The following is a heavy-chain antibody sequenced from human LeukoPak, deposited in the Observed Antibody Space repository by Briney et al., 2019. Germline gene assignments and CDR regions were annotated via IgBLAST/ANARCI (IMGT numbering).Heavy chain of an antibody. J-gene: IGHJ4*02. CDR2: IVVGSGNT. CDR3: AAEHWRSSSWGYYFDY. CDR1: GFTFTSSA. Sequence: SVKVSCKASGFTFTSSAVQWVRQARGQRLEWIGWIVVGSGNTNYAQKFQERVTITRDMSTSTAYMELSSLRSEDTAVYYCAAEHWRSSSWGYYFDYWGQGTLVTVSS. D-gene: IGHD6-13*01. V-gene: IGHV1-58*01.